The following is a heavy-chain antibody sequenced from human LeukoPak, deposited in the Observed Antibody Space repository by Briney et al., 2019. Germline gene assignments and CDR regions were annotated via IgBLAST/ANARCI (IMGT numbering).Heavy chain of an antibody. D-gene: IGHD3-10*01. J-gene: IGHJ4*02. CDR3: AKDPPRIYGSGSYYNPYYFNY. Sequence: GGSLRLSCAASGFTFSSYGMHWVRQAPGKGLEWVAFIRYDGSNKYYADSVKGRFTISRDNSKNTLYLQMNSLRAEDTAVYYCAKDPPRIYGSGSYYNPYYFNYWGQGTLVTVSS. CDR1: GFTFSSYG. V-gene: IGHV3-30*02. CDR2: IRYDGSNK.